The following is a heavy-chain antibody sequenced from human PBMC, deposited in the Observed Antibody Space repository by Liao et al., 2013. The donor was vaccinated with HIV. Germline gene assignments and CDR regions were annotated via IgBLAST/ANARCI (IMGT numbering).Heavy chain of an antibody. Sequence: QVQLQQWGAGLLKPSETLSLTCAVYGGSFSGYYWSWIRQPPGKGLEWIGEINHSGSTNYNPSLKSRVTISVDTSKNQFSLKLSSVTAADTAVYYCARGIVGATLLAIDYWGQGTLVTVSS. J-gene: IGHJ4*02. D-gene: IGHD1-26*01. CDR3: ARGIVGATLLAIDY. CDR2: INHSGST. CDR1: GGSFSGYY. V-gene: IGHV4-34*01.